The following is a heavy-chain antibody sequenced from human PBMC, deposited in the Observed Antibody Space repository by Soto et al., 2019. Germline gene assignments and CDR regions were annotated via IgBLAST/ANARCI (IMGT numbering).Heavy chain of an antibody. CDR1: GVTFSSYA. V-gene: IGHV1-69*18. CDR3: AKDGSWDGGGGES. Sequence: QVQLVQSGAELKKSGSSVKVSCSASGVTFSSYAFTWVRQAPGQGLEWMGNIIPVFRTSNYAQGFQGRLTISAEESTNTIFMELSSLRCEDTAVYFCAKDGSWDGGGGESWGQGTLVIVSS. D-gene: IGHD3-16*01. CDR2: IIPVFRTS. J-gene: IGHJ4*02.